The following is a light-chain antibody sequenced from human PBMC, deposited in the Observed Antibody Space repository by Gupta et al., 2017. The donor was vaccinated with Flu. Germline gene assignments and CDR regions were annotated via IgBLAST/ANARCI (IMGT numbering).Light chain of an antibody. Sequence: PSSLSASVGDRVTITCRASQSISSYLNWYQQKPRKAPKLLIYAASSLQSGVPSRFSGSRSGTDFTLTINSLQPEDFATYYCQQSYSNLWTFGQGTKVEIK. CDR1: QSISSY. CDR2: AAS. J-gene: IGKJ1*01. V-gene: IGKV1-39*01. CDR3: QQSYSNLWT.